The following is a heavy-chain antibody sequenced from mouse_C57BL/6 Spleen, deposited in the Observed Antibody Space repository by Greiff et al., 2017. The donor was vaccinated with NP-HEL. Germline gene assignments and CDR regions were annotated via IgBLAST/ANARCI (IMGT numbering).Heavy chain of an antibody. J-gene: IGHJ1*03. V-gene: IGHV1-80*01. CDR3: AREGGYYVWYFDV. CDR1: GYAFSSYW. Sequence: VQLQQSGAELVKPGASVKISCKASGYAFSSYWMNWVKQRPGKGLEWIGQIYPGDGDTNYNGKFKGKATLTADKSSSTAYMQLSSLTSEDSAVYFCAREGGYYVWYFDVWGTGTTVTVSS. CDR2: IYPGDGDT. D-gene: IGHD2-3*01.